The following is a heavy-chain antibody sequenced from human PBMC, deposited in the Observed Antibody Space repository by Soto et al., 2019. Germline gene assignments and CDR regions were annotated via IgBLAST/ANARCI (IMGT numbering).Heavy chain of an antibody. D-gene: IGHD2-2*01. V-gene: IGHV1-2*04. J-gene: IGHJ4*02. CDR2: INPNSGGT. CDR3: ARTHCSSTRCYVGSWDY. CDR1: GYTFTGYY. Sequence: QVQLVQSGAEVKKPGASVKVSCRASGYTFTGYYMHWVRQAPGQGLEWMGWINPNSGGTNYAQNFQGWVTMTTDAFISTFYMELSRMRSDDTAVYYCARTHCSSTRCYVGSWDYWGQGTLVTVSS.